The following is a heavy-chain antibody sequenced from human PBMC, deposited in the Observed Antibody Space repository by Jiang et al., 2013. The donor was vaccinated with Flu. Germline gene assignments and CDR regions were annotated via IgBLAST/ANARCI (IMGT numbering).Heavy chain of an antibody. Sequence: EWMGGIIPIFGTANYAQKFQGRVTITADKSTSTAYMELSSLRSEDTAVYYCARDVGYYDSSGYYYHAFDIWGQGTMVTVSS. CDR2: IIPIFGTA. D-gene: IGHD3-22*01. CDR3: ARDVGYYDSSGYYYHAFDI. V-gene: IGHV1-69*06. J-gene: IGHJ3*02.